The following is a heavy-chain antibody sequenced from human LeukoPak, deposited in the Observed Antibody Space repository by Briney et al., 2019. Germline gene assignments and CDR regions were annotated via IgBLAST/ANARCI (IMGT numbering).Heavy chain of an antibody. CDR2: ISSSASTI. D-gene: IGHD3-16*01. Sequence: GGSLRLSCAASGFIFSDYYMSWIRQAPGKGLEWVSYISSSASTIYYADSVKGRFTISRDNAKNSLYLQMNSLRAEDTAVYYCAKCSVWGSYYGDYWGQGTLVTVSS. V-gene: IGHV3-11*04. CDR3: AKCSVWGSYYGDY. J-gene: IGHJ4*02. CDR1: GFIFSDYY.